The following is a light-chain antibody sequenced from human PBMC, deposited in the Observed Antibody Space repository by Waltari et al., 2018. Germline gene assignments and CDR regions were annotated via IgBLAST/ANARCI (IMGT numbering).Light chain of an antibody. CDR2: DVN. CDR1: SGDVGGYNY. Sequence: QSALTQPASVSGYPGQSITIPCTGSSGDVGGYNYVSWYQQYPGSAPKLIIYDVNKRPSGVSYRFSGSKSGNTASLTISGLQGEDEADYYCFSYTASDAWLFGGGTKLTVL. V-gene: IGLV2-14*01. J-gene: IGLJ3*02. CDR3: FSYTASDAWL.